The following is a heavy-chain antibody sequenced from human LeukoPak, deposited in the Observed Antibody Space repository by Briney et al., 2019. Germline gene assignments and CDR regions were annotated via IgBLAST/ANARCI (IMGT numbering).Heavy chain of an antibody. V-gene: IGHV1-69*13. CDR2: IIPIFGTA. CDR1: GGTFGSYA. D-gene: IGHD3-22*01. CDR3: ARAAYSSGYYYDDY. Sequence: ASVKVSCKASGGTFGSYAISCVRQAPGQGLEWMGGIIPIFGTANYAQKFQGRVTITADESTSTAYMELSSLRSEDTAVYYCARAAYSSGYYYDDYWGQGTLVTVSS. J-gene: IGHJ4*02.